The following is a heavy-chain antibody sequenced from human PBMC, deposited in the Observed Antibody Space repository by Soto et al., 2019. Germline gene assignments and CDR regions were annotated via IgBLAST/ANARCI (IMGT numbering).Heavy chain of an antibody. CDR3: ARGGGGSYPDY. Sequence: SETLSLTCAVYVGSFSGYYWSWIRQPPGKGLEWIGEIHHSGSTNYNPSLKSRVAISVDTSKNHFSLKLSSVTAADTAVYYCARGGGGSYPDYWGQGTMVTGSS. CDR2: IHHSGST. V-gene: IGHV4-34*01. J-gene: IGHJ4*02. D-gene: IGHD1-26*01. CDR1: VGSFSGYY.